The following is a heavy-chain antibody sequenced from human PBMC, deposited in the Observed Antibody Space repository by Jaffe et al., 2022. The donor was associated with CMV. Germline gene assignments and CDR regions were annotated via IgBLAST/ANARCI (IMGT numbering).Heavy chain of an antibody. CDR1: GFGFSSYG. D-gene: IGHD2-21*02. J-gene: IGHJ6*02. CDR2: IWYDGSNE. CDR3: ARDFLVTYPRGLDV. Sequence: QVQLVESGGGVVQPGRSLRLSCAAAGFGFSSYGMHWVRQAPGKGLEWVAVIWYDGSNEKYADSVKGRFTISRDNSKNTLYLQMNSLRVEDTAVYFCARDFLVTYPRGLDVWGQGTTVIVS. V-gene: IGHV3-33*01.